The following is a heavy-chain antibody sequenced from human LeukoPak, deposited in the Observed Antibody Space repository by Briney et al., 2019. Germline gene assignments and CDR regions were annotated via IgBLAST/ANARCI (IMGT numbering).Heavy chain of an antibody. CDR3: ARGKRLRIDY. D-gene: IGHD4/OR15-4a*01. Sequence: SETLSLTCTVSGGSISSSGYYWGWIRQPPGKGLEWMGSIYYSGSTYYHPPLKSRVTISQDTSKNQFSLKLSSVTAADTAVYYCARGKRLRIDYWGQGTLVTVSS. V-gene: IGHV4-39*07. J-gene: IGHJ4*02. CDR2: IYYSGST. CDR1: GGSISSSGYY.